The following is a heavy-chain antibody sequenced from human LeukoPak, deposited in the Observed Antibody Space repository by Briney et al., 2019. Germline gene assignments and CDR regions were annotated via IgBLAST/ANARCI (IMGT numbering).Heavy chain of an antibody. Sequence: ASVKVSCKASGYTFTGYYMHWVRQAPGQGLEWMGWINPNSGGTNYAQKFQGRVTMTRDTSISTAYMELSRLRSDDTAVYYCARAVVVPAAIMLSWFDHWGQGTLVTVSS. CDR1: GYTFTGYY. V-gene: IGHV1-2*02. CDR2: INPNSGGT. J-gene: IGHJ5*02. D-gene: IGHD2-2*01. CDR3: ARAVVVPAAIMLSWFDH.